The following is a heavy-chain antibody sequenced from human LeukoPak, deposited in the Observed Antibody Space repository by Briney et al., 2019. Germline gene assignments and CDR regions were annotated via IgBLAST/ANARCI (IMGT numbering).Heavy chain of an antibody. V-gene: IGHV1-69*13. CDR2: IIPIFGTA. CDR1: GYTFTGYY. D-gene: IGHD3-22*01. CDR3: AREHDSSGYTYDY. Sequence: VASVKVSCKASGYTFTGYYMHWVRQAPGQGLEWMGGIIPIFGTANYAQKFQGRVTITADESTSTAYMELSSLRSEDTAVYYCAREHDSSGYTYDYWGQGTLVTVSS. J-gene: IGHJ4*02.